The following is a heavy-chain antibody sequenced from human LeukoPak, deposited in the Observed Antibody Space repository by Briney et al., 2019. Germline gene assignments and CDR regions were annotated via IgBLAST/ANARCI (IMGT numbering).Heavy chain of an antibody. J-gene: IGHJ4*02. CDR1: GFTFSSYA. CDR2: ISGSGGST. Sequence: GGSLRLSCAASGFTFSSYAMSWVRQAPGKGLEWVSAISGSGGSTYYADSVKGRFTISRDNSKNTLYLQMNSLRAEDTAVYYCAKEYSSLELVVVPAAYDYWGQGTLVTVSS. V-gene: IGHV3-23*01. CDR3: AKEYSSLELVVVPAAYDY. D-gene: IGHD2-2*01.